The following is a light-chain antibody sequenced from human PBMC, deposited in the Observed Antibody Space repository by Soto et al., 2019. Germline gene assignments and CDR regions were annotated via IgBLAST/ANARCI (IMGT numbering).Light chain of an antibody. V-gene: IGKV1-39*01. CDR1: QSISTY. CDR3: QRSYISPRT. J-gene: IGKJ1*01. Sequence: DIQMTQSPSSLSASVGDRVTITCRASQSISTYLNWYQQKSGNAPKLLIYDVSTLQTGVPSRFSGSGSGTDFTLTISSLQPEDFATYYCQRSYISPRTFGQGPRWIS. CDR2: DVS.